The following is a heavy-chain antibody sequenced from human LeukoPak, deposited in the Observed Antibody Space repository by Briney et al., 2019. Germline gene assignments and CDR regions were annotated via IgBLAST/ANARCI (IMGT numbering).Heavy chain of an antibody. J-gene: IGHJ4*02. CDR1: GFTFSTYW. V-gene: IGHV3-74*01. CDR2: INSDGSST. D-gene: IGHD3-10*01. Sequence: GGSLRLSCAASGFTFSTYWMHWVRQAPGKGLVWVSRINSDGSSTSYADSVKGRFTISRDNAKNTLYLQMNSLRAEDTAVYYCARPSMVRGVISDYWGQGTLVTVSS. CDR3: ARPSMVRGVISDY.